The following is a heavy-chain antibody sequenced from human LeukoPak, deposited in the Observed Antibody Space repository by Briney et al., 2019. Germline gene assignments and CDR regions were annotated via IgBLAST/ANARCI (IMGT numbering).Heavy chain of an antibody. CDR1: GFTFSSSY. D-gene: IGHD3-22*01. CDR2: FYRGETT. V-gene: IGHV3-53*01. CDR3: ARGVDYYENSGTIDY. J-gene: IGHJ4*02. Sequence: GGSLRLSCAASGFTFSSSYMYWVRQAPGKGLEWVSFFYRGETTYYAESVRGRFTISRDISKNTLYLQMNSLRAEDTAVYYCARGVDYYENSGTIDYWGQGTLVTVSS.